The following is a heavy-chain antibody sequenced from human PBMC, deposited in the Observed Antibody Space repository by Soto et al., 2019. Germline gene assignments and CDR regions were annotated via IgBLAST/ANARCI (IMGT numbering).Heavy chain of an antibody. Sequence: QVQLVQSGAEVKKPGASVKVSCKVSGYTLTELSMHWVRQAPGKGLEWMGGFDPEDGETIYAQKFQGRVTMTEDTSTDTAYMELSSLRSEDTAVYYCATVGAVTAFSPLLLGYWGQGTLVTVSS. V-gene: IGHV1-24*01. CDR2: FDPEDGET. CDR3: ATVGAVTAFSPLLLGY. J-gene: IGHJ4*02. CDR1: GYTLTELS. D-gene: IGHD4-17*01.